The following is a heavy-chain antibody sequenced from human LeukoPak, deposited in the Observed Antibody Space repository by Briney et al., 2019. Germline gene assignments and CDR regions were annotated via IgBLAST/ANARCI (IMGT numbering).Heavy chain of an antibody. CDR3: AKDSSGYHDAFDL. CDR2: ISGSGGST. Sequence: GGSLRLSCAASGLTFSSYAMSWVRQAPGKGLEWVSDISGSGGSTYYADSVKGRFIISRDISKNTLYLQMNSPRAEDTAVYYCAKDSSGYHDAFDLWGQGTMVTVSS. CDR1: GLTFSSYA. V-gene: IGHV3-23*01. J-gene: IGHJ3*01. D-gene: IGHD3-22*01.